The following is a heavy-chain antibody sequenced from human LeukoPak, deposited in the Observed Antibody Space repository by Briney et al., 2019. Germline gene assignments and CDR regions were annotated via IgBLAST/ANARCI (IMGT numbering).Heavy chain of an antibody. CDR2: IYYSGST. Sequence: SETLSLTCTVSGGSISSSIYYWGWIRQPPGKGLEWIGSIYYSGSTYYNPSLKSRVTISVDTSKNQFSLKLSSVTAADTAVYYCARDGDGSKYYYYYYGMDVWGQGTTVTVSS. CDR3: ARDGDGSKYYYYYYGMDV. V-gene: IGHV4-39*02. D-gene: IGHD5-24*01. J-gene: IGHJ6*02. CDR1: GGSISSSIYY.